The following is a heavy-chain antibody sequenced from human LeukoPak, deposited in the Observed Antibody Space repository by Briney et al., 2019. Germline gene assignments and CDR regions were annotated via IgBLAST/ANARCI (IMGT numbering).Heavy chain of an antibody. J-gene: IGHJ6*03. Sequence: SETLSFTCTASGCSISSYYWSWIRQPAGKGLEWIGRIYTSGSTNYNPSLKSRVTMSVDTSKNQFSLKLSSVTAADTAVYYCARDLGHSSSWYRGYYYCSMDVWGKGTTVTVSS. CDR1: GCSISSYY. D-gene: IGHD6-13*01. CDR3: ARDLGHSSSWYRGYYYCSMDV. CDR2: IYTSGST. V-gene: IGHV4-4*07.